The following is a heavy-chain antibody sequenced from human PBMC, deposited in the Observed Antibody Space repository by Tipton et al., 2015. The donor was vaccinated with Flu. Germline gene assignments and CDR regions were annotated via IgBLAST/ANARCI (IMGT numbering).Heavy chain of an antibody. Sequence: TLSLTCTVSGGSIGTDYWSWVRQTPGKGLEWLGYITYTGSTTYNPSFNNRVSITVDMSRSQFSLRLRSVTSADTAVYYCARDHWVGVAGSGWSHYGMDVWGQGTTVTVSS. CDR3: ARDHWVGVAGSGWSHYGMDV. D-gene: IGHD6-19*01. CDR1: GGSIGTDY. V-gene: IGHV4-59*01. J-gene: IGHJ6*02. CDR2: ITYTGST.